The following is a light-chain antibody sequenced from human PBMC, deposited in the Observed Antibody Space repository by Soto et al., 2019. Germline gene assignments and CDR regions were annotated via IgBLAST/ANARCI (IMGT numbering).Light chain of an antibody. J-gene: IGKJ2*01. CDR2: TGS. Sequence: DIQMTQCPSSVSASVGDRFTISFRASQAIDSWLAWYQQKPGEAPKLLIFTGSLLHSGVPPRFSDSGSGTDFTLTISSLQPEDFATYFCQQSYSTPRTFGQGTKVDI. V-gene: IGKV1-39*01. CDR3: QQSYSTPRT. CDR1: QAIDSW.